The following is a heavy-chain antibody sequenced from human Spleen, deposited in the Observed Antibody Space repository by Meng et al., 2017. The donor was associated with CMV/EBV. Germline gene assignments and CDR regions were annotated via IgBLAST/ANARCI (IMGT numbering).Heavy chain of an antibody. Sequence: LSLTCAASGFTLSSYSMNWVRQAPGKGLEWVSSISSSSSYIYYADSVKGRFTISRDNAKNSLYLQMNSLRAEDTAVYYCARPYYDILTGYLYYFDYWGQGTLVTVSS. V-gene: IGHV3-21*01. D-gene: IGHD3-9*01. CDR1: GFTLSSYS. CDR3: ARPYYDILTGYLYYFDY. CDR2: ISSSSSYI. J-gene: IGHJ4*02.